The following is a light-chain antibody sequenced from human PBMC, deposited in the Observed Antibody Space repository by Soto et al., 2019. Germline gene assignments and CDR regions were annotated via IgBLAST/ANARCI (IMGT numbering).Light chain of an antibody. CDR3: SSYTSTRALCV. CDR1: SIDVGAYNY. J-gene: IGLJ1*01. V-gene: IGLV2-14*01. CDR2: EVN. Sequence: QSVLTQPASVSGSPGQSITISCTGTSIDVGAYNYVSCYQQYPGKAPKLMIYEVNDRPSGVSNRFSGSKSGNTASLTISGLRAEDEADYYCSSYTSTRALCVFGTGTKLTVL.